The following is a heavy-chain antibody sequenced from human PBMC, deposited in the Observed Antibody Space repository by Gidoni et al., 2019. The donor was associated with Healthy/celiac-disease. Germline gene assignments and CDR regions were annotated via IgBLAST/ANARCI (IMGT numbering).Heavy chain of an antibody. CDR3: ARDRAGYSYGSIYYYGMDV. V-gene: IGHV3-53*01. CDR2: IYSGGST. CDR1: GFTVSSNY. Sequence: EVQLVESGGGLIQPGGSLRLSCAASGFTVSSNYRGWVRQAPGKGLELVSVIYSGGSTYYADSVKGRFTISRDNSKTTLYLQMNSLRAEDTAVYYCARDRAGYSYGSIYYYGMDVWGQGTTVTVSS. D-gene: IGHD5-18*01. J-gene: IGHJ6*02.